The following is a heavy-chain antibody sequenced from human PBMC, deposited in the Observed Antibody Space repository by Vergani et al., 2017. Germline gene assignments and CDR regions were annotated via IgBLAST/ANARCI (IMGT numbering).Heavy chain of an antibody. D-gene: IGHD2-2*02. V-gene: IGHV3-30-3*01. CDR3: VRDRGRCAGGRCYTEAWDY. CDR1: GFALNRHA. J-gene: IGHJ4*02. CDR2: ISFDGTND. Sequence: QVQLVESGGGVVQPGTSLRLSCVVSGFALNRHAMYWVRQAPGKGLEWVVGISFDGTNDYYPDLVKGRFTISRDIAKNTLYLQVRSLRLEDTGVYHCVRDRGRCAGGRCYTEAWDYWGQGTPVTVSS.